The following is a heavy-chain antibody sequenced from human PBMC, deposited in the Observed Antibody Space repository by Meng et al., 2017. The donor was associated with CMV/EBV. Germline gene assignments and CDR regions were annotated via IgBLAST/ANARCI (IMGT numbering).Heavy chain of an antibody. D-gene: IGHD1-26*01. Sequence: VEAGGGLILPGWCLSVSLPVSGFTLTRYWMHWVREVPGKGREWVSRIDIDGRDKTYADSVRGRFSLSRDDAKNTLYLQMNSLRIEDTAVYYCARGVAETLGWEMGYWGQGTLVTVSS. CDR2: IDIDGRDK. J-gene: IGHJ4*02. CDR1: GFTLTRYW. V-gene: IGHV3-74*03. CDR3: ARGVAETLGWEMGY.